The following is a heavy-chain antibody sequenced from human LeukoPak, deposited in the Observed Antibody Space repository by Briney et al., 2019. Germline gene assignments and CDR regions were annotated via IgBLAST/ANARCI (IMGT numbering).Heavy chain of an antibody. D-gene: IGHD3-22*01. V-gene: IGHV1-2*02. CDR3: ARVDYDSSGYYPTPHFDY. CDR2: INPNSGGT. CDR1: GYTFTGYY. J-gene: IGHJ4*02. Sequence: ASVKVSCKASGYTFTGYYMHWVRQAPGQGLEWMGWINPNSGGTNYAQKFQGRVTMTRDTSISTAYMELSRLRSDDTAMYYCARVDYDSSGYYPTPHFDYWGQGTLVTVSS.